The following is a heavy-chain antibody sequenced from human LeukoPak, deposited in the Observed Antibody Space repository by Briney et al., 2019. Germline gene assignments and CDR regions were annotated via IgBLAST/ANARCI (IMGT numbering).Heavy chain of an antibody. CDR2: ISFDGSYR. D-gene: IGHD3-10*01. CDR3: AKDWGSGFASGSSYLDY. CDR1: RFNFRSYG. J-gene: IGHJ4*02. Sequence: GGSLRLSCVGSRFNFRSYGMHWVRQAPGKGLEWVAVISFDGSYRYYADSEKGRFTISRDNSKNTLYLQMSSPRPEDTAVYYGAKDWGSGFASGSSYLDYWGQGTRVIVSS. V-gene: IGHV3-30*18.